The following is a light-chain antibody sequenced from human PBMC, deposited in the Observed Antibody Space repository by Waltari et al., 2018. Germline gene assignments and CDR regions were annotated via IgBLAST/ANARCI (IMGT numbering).Light chain of an antibody. V-gene: IGKV1-5*03. CDR3: HQHNSNPLT. J-gene: IGKJ4*01. Sequence: DIQMTQSPSTLSASVGDRVTITCRASQSISSWLAWYQQKPGKAPKLLIYKASSLQSGVSSRFSGSGSGTEFTLTISSLQPDDFATYYCHQHNSNPLTFGGGTKVEIK. CDR2: KAS. CDR1: QSISSW.